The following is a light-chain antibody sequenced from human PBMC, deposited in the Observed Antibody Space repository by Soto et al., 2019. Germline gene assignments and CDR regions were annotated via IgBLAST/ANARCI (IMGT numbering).Light chain of an antibody. CDR1: QSVNSNY. CDR3: QQFGTSPLWT. V-gene: IGKV3-20*01. Sequence: IVLPQSPGTLSLSPGERATLSCMAIQSVNSNYLAWYQQKPGQAPRLLMYETSTRATGIPDRFSGSGSGTDFTLTISRLEPEDFAVYFCQQFGTSPLWTFGQGTRLEI. CDR2: ETS. J-gene: IGKJ5*01.